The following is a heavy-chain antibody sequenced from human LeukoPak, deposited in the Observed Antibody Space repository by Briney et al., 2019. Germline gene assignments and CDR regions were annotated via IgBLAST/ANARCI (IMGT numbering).Heavy chain of an antibody. Sequence: GGSLRLSCAASGFTFSDYTLNWVRQAPGKGLEWVSSISSSGRFIYYADSLKGRFTISRNNDKESVHLQMVSLRAEDTAVYYCVRETHTMGPSFDYWGQGTLVTVSS. CDR2: ISSSGRFI. CDR1: GFTFSDYT. D-gene: IGHD5-24*01. J-gene: IGHJ4*02. V-gene: IGHV3-21*01. CDR3: VRETHTMGPSFDY.